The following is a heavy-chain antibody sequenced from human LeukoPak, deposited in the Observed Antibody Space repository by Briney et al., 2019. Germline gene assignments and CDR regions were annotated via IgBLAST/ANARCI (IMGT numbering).Heavy chain of an antibody. Sequence: ASVKVSCKASGYTFSGYYIHWVRQAPGQGLEWMGWINPNSGGTNYAQRFQGRVTMTRDTSISTAYMDLSRLRPDDTAVYYCARVDSTGYYRGRGPIDYWGQGTLVTVSS. CDR1: GYTFSGYY. CDR2: INPNSGGT. D-gene: IGHD3-22*01. V-gene: IGHV1-2*02. J-gene: IGHJ4*02. CDR3: ARVDSTGYYRGRGPIDY.